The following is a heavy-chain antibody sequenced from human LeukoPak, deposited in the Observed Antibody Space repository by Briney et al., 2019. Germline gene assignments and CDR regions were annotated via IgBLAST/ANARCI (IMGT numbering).Heavy chain of an antibody. Sequence: GGSLRLSCAASGFIFSSYSMNWVRQAPDKGLEWVAFIRYDGSRKYYADSVKGRFTISRDNSKNTLYLQMNGLRAEDTAMYYCAKVSLNMVNDAFDIWGQGTMVSVSS. J-gene: IGHJ3*02. CDR2: IRYDGSRK. CDR3: AKVSLNMVNDAFDI. V-gene: IGHV3-30*02. CDR1: GFIFSSYS. D-gene: IGHD4/OR15-4a*01.